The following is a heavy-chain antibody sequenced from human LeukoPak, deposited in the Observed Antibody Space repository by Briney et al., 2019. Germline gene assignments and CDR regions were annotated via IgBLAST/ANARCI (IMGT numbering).Heavy chain of an antibody. V-gene: IGHV1-2*02. CDR2: INPNSGST. CDR3: ARSRNGDYDSSGYHPLQY. D-gene: IGHD3-22*01. Sequence: ASVKVSCKASGYTFTGYYIHWVRQAPGQGLEWMGWINPNSGSTNYAQKFQGRVTMTRDTSFSTAYMELSRLSSDDTAVYYCARSRNGDYDSSGYHPLQYWGQGTLVTVSS. CDR1: GYTFTGYY. J-gene: IGHJ4*02.